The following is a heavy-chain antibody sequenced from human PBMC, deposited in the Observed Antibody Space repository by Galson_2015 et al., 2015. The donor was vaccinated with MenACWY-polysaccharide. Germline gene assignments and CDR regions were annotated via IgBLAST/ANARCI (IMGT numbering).Heavy chain of an antibody. CDR2: SNSDGIST. Sequence: SLRLSCAASGFTFRRYWMHWVRQAPGKGLVWVSRSNSDGISTSYADSVKGRFTISRDNAKNTLYLQMNSLRAEDTAVYYCARPSSPGYRSGLTHAFDIWGQGTMVTVSS. D-gene: IGHD6-19*01. J-gene: IGHJ3*02. V-gene: IGHV3-74*01. CDR3: ARPSSPGYRSGLTHAFDI. CDR1: GFTFRRYW.